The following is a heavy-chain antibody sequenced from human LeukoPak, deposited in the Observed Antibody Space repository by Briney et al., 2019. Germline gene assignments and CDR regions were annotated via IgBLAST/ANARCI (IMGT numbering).Heavy chain of an antibody. J-gene: IGHJ4*02. Sequence: PGGSLRLSCAASGFSFSSYWMGWVGQAPGKGLEWVGNINQDGRVIFYVDSVKGRFTISRDNAKNSLYLQMNSLRDDDTAIYYCASSHDSSGNDWGQGALVTVTS. D-gene: IGHD3-22*01. CDR2: INQDGRVI. V-gene: IGHV3-7*01. CDR3: ASSHDSSGND. CDR1: GFSFSSYW.